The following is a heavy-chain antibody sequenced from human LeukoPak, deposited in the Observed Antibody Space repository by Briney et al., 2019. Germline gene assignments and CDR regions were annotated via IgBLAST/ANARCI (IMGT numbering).Heavy chain of an antibody. J-gene: IGHJ4*02. V-gene: IGHV3-48*03. Sequence: GGSLRLSCAASGFTFSSYEMNWVRQAPGKGLEWVSYISSSDSTIYYADSVKGRFTISRDNAKNSLYLQMNSLRAEDTAVYYCARDRIAVAARKDYWGQGTLVTVSS. D-gene: IGHD6-19*01. CDR3: ARDRIAVAARKDY. CDR2: ISSSDSTI. CDR1: GFTFSSYE.